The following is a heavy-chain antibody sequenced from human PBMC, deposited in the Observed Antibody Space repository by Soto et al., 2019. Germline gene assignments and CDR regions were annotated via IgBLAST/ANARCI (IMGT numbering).Heavy chain of an antibody. J-gene: IGHJ4*02. CDR2: ISYDGSNK. CDR1: GFTFSSYG. D-gene: IGHD2-21*02. CDR3: AKDSYDNIVVVTAIPLDY. V-gene: IGHV3-30*18. Sequence: QVPLVESGGGVVQPGRSLRLSCAASGFTFSSYGMHWVRQAPGKGLEWVAVISYDGSNKYYADSVKGRFTISRDNSKNTLYLQMNSLRAEDTAVYYCAKDSYDNIVVVTAIPLDYWGQGTLVTVSS.